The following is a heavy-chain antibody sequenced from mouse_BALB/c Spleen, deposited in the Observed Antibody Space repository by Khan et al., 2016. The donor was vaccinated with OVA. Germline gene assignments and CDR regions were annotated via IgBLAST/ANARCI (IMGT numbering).Heavy chain of an antibody. CDR3: ARGMAPPFDY. CDR1: GFTFSSFG. CDR2: ISSGSSTI. D-gene: IGHD2-3*01. Sequence: EVELVESGGGLVQPGGSRKLSCAASGFTFSSFGMHWVRQAPEKGLEWVAYISSGSSTIYYADTLKGRVTISRDNPTSTLFLHLTSLRSEDTAMYCCARGMAPPFDYWGQGTTLTVSA. J-gene: IGHJ2*01. V-gene: IGHV5-17*02.